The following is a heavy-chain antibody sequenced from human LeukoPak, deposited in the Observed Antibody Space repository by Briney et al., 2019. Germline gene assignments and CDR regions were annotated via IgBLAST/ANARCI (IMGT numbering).Heavy chain of an antibody. CDR1: GGSISSYY. CDR2: IYYGGST. CDR3: AKSKSGTTIYAFDI. V-gene: IGHV4-59*01. Sequence: NPSETLSLTCTVSGGSISSYYWSWIRQPPGKALEWIGYIYYGGSTTYNPSLESRVTISLDTSKNQVSLKLTSVTAADTAAYYCAKSKSGTTIYAFDIWGQGTMVTVFS. J-gene: IGHJ3*02. D-gene: IGHD1-1*01.